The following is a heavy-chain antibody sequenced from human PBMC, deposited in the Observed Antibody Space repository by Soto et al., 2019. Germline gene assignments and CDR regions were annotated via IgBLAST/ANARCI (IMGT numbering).Heavy chain of an antibody. V-gene: IGHV5-51*01. CDR2: IYPGDSDI. J-gene: IGHJ5*02. CDR3: ARLHLPTGWFAP. Sequence: HGESLKISCQGSGDTFAAHWIAWVRQTPGRGLEWMGIIYPGDSDIRYGPSFQGQATMSVDKSTATAYLQWSSLRPSDTGIYYCARLHLPTGWFAPWGQGTRITVSS. CDR1: GDTFAAHW.